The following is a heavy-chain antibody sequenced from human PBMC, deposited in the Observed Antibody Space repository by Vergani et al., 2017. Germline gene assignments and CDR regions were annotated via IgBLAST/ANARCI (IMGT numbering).Heavy chain of an antibody. CDR3: ARDRYDFWSGYYTEGNWFDP. V-gene: IGHV4-59*01. Sequence: QVQLQESGPGLVKPSETLSLTCTVSGGSISSYYWSWIRQPPGKGLEWIGYIYYSGSTNYNPSLKSRVTISGDTSKNQFSLTLSSVTAADTAVYYCARDRYDFWSGYYTEGNWFDPWGQGTLVTVSS. CDR1: GGSISSYY. J-gene: IGHJ5*02. CDR2: IYYSGST. D-gene: IGHD3-3*01.